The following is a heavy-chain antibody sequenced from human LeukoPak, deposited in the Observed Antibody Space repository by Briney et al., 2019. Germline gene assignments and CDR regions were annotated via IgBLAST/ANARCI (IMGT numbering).Heavy chain of an antibody. J-gene: IGHJ4*02. CDR2: IFSGGGT. V-gene: IGHV3-66*01. Sequence: GGSLRLSCAASGFTVSSNYMSWVRQAPGKGLEWLSVIFSGGGTYYADSVKGRFAISRDNSKNTLYLQMNSLRAEDTAAYYCARGVYGAYAFDYWGQGTLVTVSS. CDR3: ARGVYGAYAFDY. D-gene: IGHD4-17*01. CDR1: GFTVSSNY.